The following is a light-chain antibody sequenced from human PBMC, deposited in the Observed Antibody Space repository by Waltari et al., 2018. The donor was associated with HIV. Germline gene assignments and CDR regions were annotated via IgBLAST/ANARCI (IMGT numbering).Light chain of an antibody. CDR3: QSYDSSNQGV. CDR2: EDN. CDR1: SGSIASNY. Sequence: NFMLTQPHSVSESPGKTVTISCTRTSGSIASNYVQWYQPRPGSSPTTVIYEDNQRPSGVPDRFSGSIDSSSNSASLTISGLKTEDEADYYCQSYDSSNQGVFGGGTKLTVL. J-gene: IGLJ3*02. V-gene: IGLV6-57*01.